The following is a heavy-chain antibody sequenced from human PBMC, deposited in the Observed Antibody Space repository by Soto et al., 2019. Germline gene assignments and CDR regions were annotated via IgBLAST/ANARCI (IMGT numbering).Heavy chain of an antibody. D-gene: IGHD2-21*02. CDR1: GYTFSSFG. V-gene: IGHV1-18*01. J-gene: IGHJ4*02. Sequence: ASVKVSCQASGYTFSSFGIRWVRQAPEEVLELMGLISSSNGNTNYAQKLQGRVTMTTDSFTSTAYMELWSLRSDDTSVYYCARGGGIVVVTAPYDHWGQGTLVTVSS. CDR3: ARGGGIVVVTAPYDH. CDR2: ISSSNGNT.